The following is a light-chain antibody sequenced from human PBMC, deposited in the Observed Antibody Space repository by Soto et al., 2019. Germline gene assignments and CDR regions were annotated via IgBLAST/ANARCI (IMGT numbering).Light chain of an antibody. V-gene: IGLV1-44*01. Sequence: QSVLTQPPSASGTPGQTIAISCSGGSSNIGSHTVNWHQQLPGTAPRLLIYSNTQRPSGVPDRFSGSKSGTSASLAIIGLQSEYEGDYYCSTWDDSLNGVVFGGGTKLTVL. CDR1: SSNIGSHT. CDR2: SNT. J-gene: IGLJ2*01. CDR3: STWDDSLNGVV.